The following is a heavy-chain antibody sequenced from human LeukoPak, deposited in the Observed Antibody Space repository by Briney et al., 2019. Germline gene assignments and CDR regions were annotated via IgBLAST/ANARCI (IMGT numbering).Heavy chain of an antibody. CDR2: IYYSGST. CDR3: ARGAYYYDSSGPIDFDY. D-gene: IGHD3-22*01. CDR1: GGSISSYY. Sequence: PSETLSLTCTVSGGSISSYYWSWIRQPPGKGLEWIGYIYYSGSTNYNPSLKSRVTISVDTSKNQFSLKLSSVTAADTAVYYCARGAYYYDSSGPIDFDYWGQGTLVTVSS. J-gene: IGHJ4*02. V-gene: IGHV4-59*01.